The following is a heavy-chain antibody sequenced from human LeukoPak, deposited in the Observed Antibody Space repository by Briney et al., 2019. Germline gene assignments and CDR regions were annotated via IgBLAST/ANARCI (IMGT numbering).Heavy chain of an antibody. V-gene: IGHV3-23*01. CDR3: AKDYSDSRVADVFFEY. D-gene: IGHD2-15*01. CDR1: GFTFSSYG. CDR2: ITSGFTP. Sequence: GGSLRLSCAASGFTFSSYGMHWVRQAPGKGLEWVSGITSGFTPHYADSVKGRFTISRENSKNTFHLQLNSLRAEDTAVYYCAKDYSDSRVADVFFEYWGQGTLVTVSS. J-gene: IGHJ4*02.